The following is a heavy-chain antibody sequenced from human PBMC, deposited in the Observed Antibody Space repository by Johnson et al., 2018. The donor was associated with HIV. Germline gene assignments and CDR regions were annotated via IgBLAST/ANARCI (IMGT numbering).Heavy chain of an antibody. Sequence: QLVESGGGLVKPGGSLRLSCAASGFTVSNNYMHWVRQAPGKGLEWFSVIYSGGNTYYADSVKGRSIISRDNFKNTLNLQMNSLRAEDKAVYYCASDGYAGYCTNGVCYNDAFDIWGQGIMVTVSS. V-gene: IGHV3-66*01. CDR3: ASDGYAGYCTNGVCYNDAFDI. CDR2: IYSGGNT. CDR1: GFTVSNNY. J-gene: IGHJ3*02. D-gene: IGHD2-8*01.